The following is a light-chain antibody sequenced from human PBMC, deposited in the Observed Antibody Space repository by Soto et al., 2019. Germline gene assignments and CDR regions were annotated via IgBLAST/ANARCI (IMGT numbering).Light chain of an antibody. J-gene: IGLJ2*01. CDR1: SSDVGGYHY. CDR2: DVN. Sequence: QSALTQPASVSGSPGQWITISCTGTSSDVGGYHYVSWYQHHRGKAPKIIIYDVNKRPSGVPDRFSGSKSGNTASLTISGLQTEDEADYYCCSYAGSYTLVFGGGTKLTVL. CDR3: CSYAGSYTLV. V-gene: IGLV2-11*01.